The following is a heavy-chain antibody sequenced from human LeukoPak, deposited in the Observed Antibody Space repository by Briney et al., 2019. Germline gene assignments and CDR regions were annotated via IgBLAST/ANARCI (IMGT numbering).Heavy chain of an antibody. CDR3: AKTLQWLVGGGAFDY. CDR1: GFTFDDSV. V-gene: IGHV3-20*04. Sequence: GGSLRLSCAASGFTFDDSVMSWVRQAPGKGLEWVSGINWNGGSTGYADSVKGRFTISRDNAKNSLYLQMNSLRAEDTALYYCAKTLQWLVGGGAFDYWGQGTLVTVSS. CDR2: INWNGGST. D-gene: IGHD6-19*01. J-gene: IGHJ4*02.